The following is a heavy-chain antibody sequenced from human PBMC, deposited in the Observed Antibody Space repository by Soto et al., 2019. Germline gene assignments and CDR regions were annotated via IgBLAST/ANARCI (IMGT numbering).Heavy chain of an antibody. D-gene: IGHD2-2*01. V-gene: IGHV4-31*03. J-gene: IGHJ4*02. CDR3: ARDAPGEAPY. CDR2: LTYRGTT. Sequence: QVQLQESGPGLVRPSQTLSLTCTVSGGSITNGDYYWNWTRQHPGKGLEWIGYLTYRGTTFYNPSLKGRVFISVETSKNQFSLNLSSVTAADTAVYFCARDAPGEAPYWGQGTLVTVSS. CDR1: GGSITNGDYY.